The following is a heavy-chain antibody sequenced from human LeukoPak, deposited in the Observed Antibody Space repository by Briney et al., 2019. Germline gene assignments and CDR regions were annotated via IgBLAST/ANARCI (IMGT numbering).Heavy chain of an antibody. V-gene: IGHV3-48*03. CDR3: VRVRRDGSNFDF. J-gene: IGHJ4*02. D-gene: IGHD5-24*01. Sequence: GGSLRLSCVGSEFTFGSYEMNWVRQAPGKGLEWLSYISASGSGSNRLYADSVKGRFAISRDNAKNSLYLRMNSLRAEDTGVYYCVRVRRDGSNFDFWGQGTLVTVSS. CDR2: ISASGSGSNR. CDR1: EFTFGSYE.